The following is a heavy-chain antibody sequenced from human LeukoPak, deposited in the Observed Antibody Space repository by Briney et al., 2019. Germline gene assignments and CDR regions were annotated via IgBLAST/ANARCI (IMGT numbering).Heavy chain of an antibody. CDR3: TRRPYSSSWYYFDY. Sequence: GGSLRLSCAASGFTFSFYWMSWVRQAPGKGLEWVSYISSSGSMLHYADSVEGRFTISRDNGKSSLYLQMSSLRVEDTAVYYCTRRPYSSSWYYFDYWGQGTLVTVSS. J-gene: IGHJ4*02. V-gene: IGHV3-11*04. CDR2: ISSSGSML. D-gene: IGHD6-13*01. CDR1: GFTFSFYW.